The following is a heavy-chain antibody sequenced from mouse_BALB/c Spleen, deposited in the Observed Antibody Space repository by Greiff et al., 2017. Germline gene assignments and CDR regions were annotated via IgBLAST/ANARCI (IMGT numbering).Heavy chain of an antibody. CDR1: GFTFSSYA. CDR3: ARYDGYSAWFAY. Sequence: EVKLQESGGGLVKPGGSLKLSCAASGFTFSSYAMSWVRQTPEKRLEWVASISSGGSTYYPDSVKGRFTISRDNARNILYLQMSSLRSEDTAMYYCARYDGYSAWFAYWGQGTLVTVSA. V-gene: IGHV5-6-5*01. D-gene: IGHD2-3*01. CDR2: ISSGGST. J-gene: IGHJ3*01.